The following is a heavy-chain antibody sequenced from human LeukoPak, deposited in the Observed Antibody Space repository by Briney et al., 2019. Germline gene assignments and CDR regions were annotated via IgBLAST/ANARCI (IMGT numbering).Heavy chain of an antibody. D-gene: IGHD6-19*01. Sequence: GGSLRLSCTASGFTFSKYAMNWVRQAPGKGLEWVSVISGSGDRTYYADSVKGRFTISRDNSKNTLFLQMNSLRAEDTAVYYCARVGYSSGWYGWFDPWGQGTLVTVSS. J-gene: IGHJ5*02. CDR1: GFTFSKYA. CDR3: ARVGYSSGWYGWFDP. CDR2: ISGSGDRT. V-gene: IGHV3-23*01.